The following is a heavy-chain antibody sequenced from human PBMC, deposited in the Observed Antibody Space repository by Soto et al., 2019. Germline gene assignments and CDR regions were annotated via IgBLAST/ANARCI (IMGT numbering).Heavy chain of an antibody. V-gene: IGHV3-23*01. CDR2: ISGSGGST. CDR1: GFTFSGYA. J-gene: IGHJ4*02. Sequence: RLSCAASGFTFSGYAMSWVRQAPGKGLEWVSAISGSGGSTYYADSVKGRFTISRDNSKNTLYLQMNSLRAEDTAVYYCARGSSWYVYFDYWGQGTLVTVSS. CDR3: ARGSSWYVYFDY. D-gene: IGHD6-13*01.